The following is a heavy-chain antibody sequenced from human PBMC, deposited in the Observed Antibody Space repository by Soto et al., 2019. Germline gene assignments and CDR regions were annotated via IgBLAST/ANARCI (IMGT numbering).Heavy chain of an antibody. V-gene: IGHV3-9*01. D-gene: IGHD4-17*01. CDR3: AKDMKWGGMTTIHYFDS. CDR2: ISANGDTI. J-gene: IGHJ4*02. CDR1: GFTVDDYA. Sequence: SLRLSCVASGFTVDDYAMHWVRQAPGKGLEWVSGISANGDTIDYADSVKSRFTISRDNAKNSLFLQMNSLRPEDTALYYCAKDMKWGGMTTIHYFDSWGQGTQVTVSS.